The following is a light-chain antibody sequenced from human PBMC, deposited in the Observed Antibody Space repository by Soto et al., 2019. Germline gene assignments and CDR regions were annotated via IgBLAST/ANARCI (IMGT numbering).Light chain of an antibody. Sequence: QSVLTQPPSMSWAPGERVTISCTGSSSNIGSTYDVQWYQQLPGTAPKLLIHGNTDRPSGVPDRFSGSKSGTSASLAITGLQADDEADYYCQSYDDSLSVHYVFGTGTKVTVL. CDR3: QSYDDSLSVHYV. CDR1: SSNIGSTYD. V-gene: IGLV1-40*01. CDR2: GNT. J-gene: IGLJ1*01.